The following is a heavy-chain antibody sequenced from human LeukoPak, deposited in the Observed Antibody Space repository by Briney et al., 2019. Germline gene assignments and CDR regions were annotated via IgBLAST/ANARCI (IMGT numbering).Heavy chain of an antibody. V-gene: IGHV4-39*07. D-gene: IGHD3-10*01. CDR2: IYYSGST. Sequence: SETLSLTCTVSGGSISSGSYYWGWIRQPPGKGLEWIGSIYYSGSTYYNPSLKSRVTISVDTSKNQFSLKLISVTAADTAVYYCARGIYFASGSDASDIWGQGTMVTVSS. CDR3: ARGIYFASGSDASDI. CDR1: GGSISSGSYY. J-gene: IGHJ3*02.